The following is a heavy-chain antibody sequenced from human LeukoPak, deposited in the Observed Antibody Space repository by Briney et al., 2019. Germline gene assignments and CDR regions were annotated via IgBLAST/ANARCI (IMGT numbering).Heavy chain of an antibody. Sequence: SETLSLTCTVSGGSISSYYWSWIRQPPGKGLEWIGYIYYTGSTNYNPSLKSRVTISVDTSKNQFSLKLSSVTAADTAVYYCARLRGYSSGYYDAFDIWGQGTMVTVSS. V-gene: IGHV4-59*01. CDR2: IYYTGST. CDR1: GGSISSYY. D-gene: IGHD3-22*01. J-gene: IGHJ3*02. CDR3: ARLRGYSSGYYDAFDI.